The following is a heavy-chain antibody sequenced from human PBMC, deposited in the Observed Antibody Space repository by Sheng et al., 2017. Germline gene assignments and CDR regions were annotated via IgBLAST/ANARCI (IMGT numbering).Heavy chain of an antibody. CDR1: GGSISSHAIY. CDR3: ARESGXHGY. J-gene: IGHJ4*02. Sequence: QVQLQESGPGLVKPSGTLSLTCTVSGGSISSHAIYWGWIRQSPGKGLEWLATVYYSGSTYYNPSLKSRVTISMDTSKNQFSLKLTSVTAADTAVYFCARESGXHGYWGQGIRGPPSP. CDR2: VYYSGST. D-gene: IGHD3-22*01. V-gene: IGHV4-39*07.